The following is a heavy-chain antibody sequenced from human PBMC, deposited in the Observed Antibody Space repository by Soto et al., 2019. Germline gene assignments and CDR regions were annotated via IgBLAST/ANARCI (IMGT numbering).Heavy chain of an antibody. V-gene: IGHV3-23*01. CDR1: GFTFSNYA. CDR2: ISGSGGTT. Sequence: GGSLRLSCAASGFTFSNYAMSWVRQAPGKGLEWVSAISGSGGTTYYADSVKGRFTISRDNSKNTLYLQMNSLRAEDTAVYYCAKHAAAIRYYYYGMDVWGQGTTVTVSS. CDR3: AKHAAAIRYYYYGMDV. D-gene: IGHD2-2*02. J-gene: IGHJ6*02.